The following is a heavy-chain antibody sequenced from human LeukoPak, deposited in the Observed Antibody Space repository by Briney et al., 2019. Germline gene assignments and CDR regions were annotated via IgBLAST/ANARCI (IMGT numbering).Heavy chain of an antibody. D-gene: IGHD1-7*01. CDR3: ARLITGTTTAFDI. CDR2: IYTSGST. J-gene: IGHJ3*02. V-gene: IGHV4-4*07. Sequence: QPSETLSLTCTVSGGSISSYYWSWIREPAGKGLEWIGRIYTSGSTHYNPSLKSRVTMSVAMSKNQFSLNLSSVTAADTAVYYCARLITGTTTAFDIWGQGTMVTVSS. CDR1: GGSISSYY.